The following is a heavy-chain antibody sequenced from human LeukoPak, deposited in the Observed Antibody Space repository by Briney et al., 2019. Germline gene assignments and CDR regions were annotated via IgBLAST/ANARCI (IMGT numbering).Heavy chain of an antibody. Sequence: AASVKVSCKASGNILTSHNLHWVRQAPGQGLEWMGMLNPRGISTSNAQKFQDRITMSRDMSTSTVYMELSSLRSEDTAVYYCAIPSHTIFAVVIHDAFDIWGQGTMVTVSS. CDR1: GNILTSHN. D-gene: IGHD3-3*01. CDR2: LNPRGIST. V-gene: IGHV1-46*01. CDR3: AIPSHTIFAVVIHDAFDI. J-gene: IGHJ3*02.